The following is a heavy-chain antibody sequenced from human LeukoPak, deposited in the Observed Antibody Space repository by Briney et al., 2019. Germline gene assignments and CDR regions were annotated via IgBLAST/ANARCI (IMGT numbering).Heavy chain of an antibody. Sequence: GGCLRLSCAASGFTFSNYAMSWVRQAPGKGLEWSAGISGTGGSTHYADSVKGRFTISRDNSKNTVYLQMRNLRVEHTAVYYCAKVVAGNIDYYFDYWGQGILAAVSS. J-gene: IGHJ4*02. D-gene: IGHD2/OR15-2a*01. CDR1: GFTFSNYA. CDR2: ISGTGGST. V-gene: IGHV3-23*01. CDR3: AKVVAGNIDYYFDY.